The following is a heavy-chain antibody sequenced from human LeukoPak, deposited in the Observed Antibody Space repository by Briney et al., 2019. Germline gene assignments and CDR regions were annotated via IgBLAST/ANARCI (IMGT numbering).Heavy chain of an antibody. D-gene: IGHD3-22*01. CDR2: IYYSGST. Sequence: PSETLSLTCTVSGGSISSSSYYWGWIRQPPGRGLEWIGSIYYSGSTYYNPSLKSRVTISVDTSKNQFSLKLSSVTAADTAVYYCAREPLPRYYYDTLWGQGTMVTVSS. CDR1: GGSISSSSYY. V-gene: IGHV4-39*07. CDR3: AREPLPRYYYDTL. J-gene: IGHJ3*01.